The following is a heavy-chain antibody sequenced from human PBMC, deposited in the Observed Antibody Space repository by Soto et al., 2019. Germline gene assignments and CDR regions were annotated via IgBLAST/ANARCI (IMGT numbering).Heavy chain of an antibody. D-gene: IGHD3-10*01. CDR2: INAGNGDT. Sequence: ASVKVSCKASGYTSTYYAIHWVRQAPGQRLEWMGRINAGNGDTKYSQKFQGRVTITRDTSASTVYMELSSLRSEDAAVYYCARDTYYGSGSYNYFDYWGQGTPVTVSS. J-gene: IGHJ4*02. CDR3: ARDTYYGSGSYNYFDY. CDR1: GYTSTYYA. V-gene: IGHV1-3*01.